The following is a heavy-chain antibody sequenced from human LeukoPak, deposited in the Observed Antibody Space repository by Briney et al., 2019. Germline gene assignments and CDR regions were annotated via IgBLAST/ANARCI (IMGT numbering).Heavy chain of an antibody. CDR1: GHSVRSGVY. Sequence: EPLSRPCPVPGHSVRSGVYWAWIRQPPGRGLGWIGRIYHSGSTYYNPSLQSRVNISLDKSKNQFSLNLSSVTAAATAIYFCARPPPYGDNGLDWLDPWGQGAPVTVSS. CDR2: IYHSGST. D-gene: IGHD4-17*01. J-gene: IGHJ5*02. V-gene: IGHV4-38-2*01. CDR3: ARPPPYGDNGLDWLDP.